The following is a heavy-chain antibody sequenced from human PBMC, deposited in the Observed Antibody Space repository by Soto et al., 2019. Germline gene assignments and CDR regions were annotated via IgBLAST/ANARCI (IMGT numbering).Heavy chain of an antibody. CDR3: ARLGAVDRTNYYGMDV. D-gene: IGHD6-19*01. CDR2: IYPGDSDT. CDR1: GYSFTSYW. Sequence: GESLKISCKGSGYSFTSYWIGWVRQMPGKGLEWMGIIYPGDSDTRYSPSFQGQVTISADKSISTAYLQWSSLKASDTAMYYCARLGAVDRTNYYGMDVWGQATTVTVSS. V-gene: IGHV5-51*01. J-gene: IGHJ6*02.